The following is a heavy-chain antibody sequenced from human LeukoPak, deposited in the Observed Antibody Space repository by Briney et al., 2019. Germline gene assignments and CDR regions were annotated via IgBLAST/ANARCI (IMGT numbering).Heavy chain of an antibody. Sequence: PGRSLRLSCAASGFTFSSYGMHWVRQAPGKGLEWVAVIWYDGSNKYYADSVKGRFTISRDNSKNTLYLQMNSLRAEDMAVYYCARGGSYGGVDYWGQGTLVTVSS. CDR1: GFTFSSYG. CDR3: ARGGSYGGVDY. J-gene: IGHJ4*02. D-gene: IGHD1-26*01. CDR2: IWYDGSNK. V-gene: IGHV3-33*01.